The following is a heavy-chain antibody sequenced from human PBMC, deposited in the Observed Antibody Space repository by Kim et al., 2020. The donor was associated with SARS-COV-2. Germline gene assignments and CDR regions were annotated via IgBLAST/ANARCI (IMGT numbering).Heavy chain of an antibody. CDR3: ARAQLLGDWFDP. D-gene: IGHD3-16*01. V-gene: IGHV1-46*01. J-gene: IGHJ5*02. Sequence: SYAQKFQGRVTMTRDTSTSTVYMELSSLRSEDTAVYYCARAQLLGDWFDPWGQGTLVTVSS.